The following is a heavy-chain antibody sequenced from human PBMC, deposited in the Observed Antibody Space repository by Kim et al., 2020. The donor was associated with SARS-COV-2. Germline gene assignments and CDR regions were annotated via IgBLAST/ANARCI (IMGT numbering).Heavy chain of an antibody. CDR2: STI. Sequence: STIYYADSVKGRFTISRDNAKNSLYLQMNSLRAEDTAVYYCARLHWNYGNWGQGTLVTVSS. CDR3: ARLHWNYGN. D-gene: IGHD1-7*01. V-gene: IGHV3-48*03. J-gene: IGHJ4*02.